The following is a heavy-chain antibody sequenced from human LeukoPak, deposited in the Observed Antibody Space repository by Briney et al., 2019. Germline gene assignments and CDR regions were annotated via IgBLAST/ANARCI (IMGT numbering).Heavy chain of an antibody. Sequence: PGGALRLSCAASGFTFSSYLMSWVRPAPGKGLEWVANIKQDGSDKYYVGSVKGRFTISRDNAKNSLYLQMNSLRAEDTAVYYCARGGGNAPRPIDYWGQGTLVTVSS. CDR1: GFTFSSYL. CDR2: IKQDGSDK. J-gene: IGHJ4*02. V-gene: IGHV3-7*01. D-gene: IGHD4-23*01. CDR3: ARGGGNAPRPIDY.